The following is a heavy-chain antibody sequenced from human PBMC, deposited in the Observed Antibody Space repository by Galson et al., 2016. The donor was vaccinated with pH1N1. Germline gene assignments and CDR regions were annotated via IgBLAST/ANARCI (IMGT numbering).Heavy chain of an antibody. CDR2: FYSSGNT. J-gene: IGHJ4*02. Sequence: LSLTCSVSGGSISGYYWNWIRQAAGKGPEWIGRFYSSGNTNYNPSLRSRVTLSVDTSKSQFSLRLSSVTAADTAVYYCARDGGYSSIGGGFDYWGQGTLVTVSS. V-gene: IGHV4-4*07. CDR1: GGSISGYY. CDR3: ARDGGYSSIGGGFDY. D-gene: IGHD6-19*01.